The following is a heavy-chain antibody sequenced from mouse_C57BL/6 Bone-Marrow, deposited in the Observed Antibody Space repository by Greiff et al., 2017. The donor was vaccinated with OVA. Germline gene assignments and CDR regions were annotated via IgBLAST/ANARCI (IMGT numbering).Heavy chain of an antibody. CDR1: GFTFSDYY. CDR2: INYDGSST. CDR3: AREGLYFDY. Sequence: EVNLVESEGGLVQPGSSMKLSCTASGFTFSDYYMAWVRQVPEKGLEWVANINYDGSSTYYLDSLKSRFIISRDNAKNILYLQMSSLKSEDTATYYCAREGLYFDYWGQGTTLTVSS. J-gene: IGHJ2*01. V-gene: IGHV5-16*01. D-gene: IGHD3-1*01.